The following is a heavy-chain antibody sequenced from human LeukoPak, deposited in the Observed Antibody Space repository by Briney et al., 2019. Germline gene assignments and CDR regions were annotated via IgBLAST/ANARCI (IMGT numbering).Heavy chain of an antibody. D-gene: IGHD3-22*01. CDR1: GGSFSGYY. Sequence: SETLSLTCAVYGGSFSGYYWSWIRQPPGKGLEWIGEINHSGSTNYNPSLKSRVTTSVDTSKNQFSLKLSSVTAADTAVYYCARNSHYYDSSGFNYWGQGTLVTVSS. J-gene: IGHJ4*02. CDR3: ARNSHYYDSSGFNY. V-gene: IGHV4-34*01. CDR2: INHSGST.